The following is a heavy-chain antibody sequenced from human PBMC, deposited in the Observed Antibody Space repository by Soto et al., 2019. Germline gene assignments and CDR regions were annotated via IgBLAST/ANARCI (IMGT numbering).Heavy chain of an antibody. V-gene: IGHV3-7*03. J-gene: IGHJ4*02. Sequence: GRSLRLSCAASGFTFSNYWMSWVRQVPGKGLAWVSNIKEDGSEKYYVDSAKGRFTISRDNAKNSVHLQMNSLRDEDTAVYYCVRFAIFVSCRGRGALFDSCGQGTTVTVSS. CDR2: IKEDGSEK. CDR3: VRFAIFVSCRGRGALFDS. CDR1: GFTFSNYW. D-gene: IGHD2-15*01.